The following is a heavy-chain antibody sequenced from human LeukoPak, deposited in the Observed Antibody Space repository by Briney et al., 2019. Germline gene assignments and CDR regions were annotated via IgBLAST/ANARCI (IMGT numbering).Heavy chain of an antibody. CDR2: VSGDGGST. D-gene: IGHD3-9*01. CDR1: GFTFDDYA. CDR3: AKARYDIFTGYYNWFDP. Sequence: GGSLRLSCAASGFTFDDYAMHWVRQAPGKGLEWVSLVSGDGGSTYYADSVKGRFTISRDNSKNSLYLQMNSLITEDTALYYCAKARYDIFTGYYNWFDPWGQGSLVTVSS. J-gene: IGHJ5*02. V-gene: IGHV3-43*02.